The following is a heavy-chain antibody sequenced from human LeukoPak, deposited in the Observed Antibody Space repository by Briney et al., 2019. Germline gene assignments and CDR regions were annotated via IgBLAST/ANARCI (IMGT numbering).Heavy chain of an antibody. V-gene: IGHV3-74*01. CDR3: ARGYCSGDSCYQLN. D-gene: IGHD2-15*01. CDR2: IDGDGSST. Sequence: PGGSLRLSCAAAGFTFSSYWMQWARQAPGKGLGWVSRIDGDGSSTNYADSVKGRFTISRDNAKNTLYLQMNSLRAEDTAVYYCARGYCSGDSCYQLNWGQGTLVTVSS. CDR1: GFTFSSYW. J-gene: IGHJ4*02.